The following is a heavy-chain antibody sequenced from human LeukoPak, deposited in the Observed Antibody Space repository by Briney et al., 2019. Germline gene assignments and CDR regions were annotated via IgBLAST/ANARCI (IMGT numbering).Heavy chain of an antibody. Sequence: PGASLRLSCAASGFTFSSYAMSWVRQAPGKGLEWVSAISGSGGSTYYADSVKGRITISRDNSKNTLYLQMNSLRAEDTAVYYCAKKVDCSSTSCYGPWFDPWSQGTLVTVSS. CDR1: GFTFSSYA. D-gene: IGHD2-2*01. CDR2: ISGSGGST. CDR3: AKKVDCSSTSCYGPWFDP. J-gene: IGHJ5*02. V-gene: IGHV3-23*01.